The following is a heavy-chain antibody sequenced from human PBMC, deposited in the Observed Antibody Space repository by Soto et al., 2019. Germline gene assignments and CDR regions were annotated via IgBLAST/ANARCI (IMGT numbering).Heavy chain of an antibody. CDR2: IYSGGST. J-gene: IGHJ3*02. CDR1: GFTVSSNY. CDR3: ARRMITFGGVIAHDAFDI. Sequence: GGSLRLSCAASGFTVSSNYMSWVRQAPGKGLEWVSVIYSGGSTYYADSVKGRFTISRDNSKNTLYLQMNSLRAEDTAVYYCARRMITFGGVIAHDAFDIWGQGTMVTVSS. D-gene: IGHD3-16*02. V-gene: IGHV3-66*01.